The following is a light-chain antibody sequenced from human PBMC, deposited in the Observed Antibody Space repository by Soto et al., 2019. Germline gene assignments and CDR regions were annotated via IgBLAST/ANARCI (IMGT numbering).Light chain of an antibody. CDR2: GAS. CDR3: HQYATSPC. Sequence: EFVLTQSPGTLSLSPGERATLSCRASQSISGSYLAWYQQKPGQAPRLLIYGASSRATGIPDRFSGSGSGTDFTLTISRLEPEDFAVYFCHQYATSPCFGGGTKVDIK. V-gene: IGKV3-20*01. CDR1: QSISGSY. J-gene: IGKJ4*01.